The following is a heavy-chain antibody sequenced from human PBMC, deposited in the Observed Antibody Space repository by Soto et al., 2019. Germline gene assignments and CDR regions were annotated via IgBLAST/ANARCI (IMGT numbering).Heavy chain of an antibody. CDR1: GGSISSGGYY. CDR3: SRVYCSGGSCATFDY. CDR2: IYYSGST. V-gene: IGHV4-31*03. J-gene: IGHJ4*02. D-gene: IGHD2-15*01. Sequence: QVQLQESGPGLVKPSQTLSLTCTVSGGSISSGGYYWSWIRQHPGKGLEWIGYIYYSGSTYYNPSLKSRVTISVDTSKNQFSLKLSSVTAADTAVYYCSRVYCSGGSCATFDYWGQGTLVTVSS.